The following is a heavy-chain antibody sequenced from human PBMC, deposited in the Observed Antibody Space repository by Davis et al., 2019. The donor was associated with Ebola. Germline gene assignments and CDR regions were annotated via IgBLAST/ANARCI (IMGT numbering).Heavy chain of an antibody. CDR2: INHSGST. Sequence: PSETLSLTCAVYGGSFSGYYWSWIRQPPGKGLEWIGEINHSGSTNYNPSLKSRVTISVDTSKNQFSLKLSSVTAADTAVYYCARGPWYGYCSGGSCQYRMDVWGQGTTVTVSS. V-gene: IGHV4-34*01. J-gene: IGHJ6*02. CDR3: ARGPWYGYCSGGSCQYRMDV. CDR1: GGSFSGYY. D-gene: IGHD2-15*01.